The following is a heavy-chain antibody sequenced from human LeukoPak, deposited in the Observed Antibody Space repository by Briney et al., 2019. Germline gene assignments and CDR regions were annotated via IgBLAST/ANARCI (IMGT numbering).Heavy chain of an antibody. D-gene: IGHD5-18*01. J-gene: IGHJ4*02. V-gene: IGHV4-30-4*01. CDR2: IYYSGST. CDR1: GDSISSGDYY. Sequence: SQTLSLTCTVSGDSISSGDYYWSWIRQPPGKGLEWIGYIYYSGSTYYNPSLKSRVTISVDRSKNQFSLKLSSVTAADTAVYYCARGRGYSYGPYFDYWGQGTLVTVSS. CDR3: ARGRGYSYGPYFDY.